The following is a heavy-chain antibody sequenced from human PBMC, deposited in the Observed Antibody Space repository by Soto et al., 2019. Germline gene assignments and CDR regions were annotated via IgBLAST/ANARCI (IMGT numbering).Heavy chain of an antibody. D-gene: IGHD3-16*01. Sequence: QVQLVESGGGVVQPGRSLRLSCAASGFSFSTYGMHWVRQAPGKGLEWVAIISYDGSSEYYVDSVKGRFTISRDNSKNTVYLQMNSLRVEDTAVYYCAKDVDGRRDGNHWGADFWGQGTLVTVSS. J-gene: IGHJ4*02. CDR3: AKDVDGRRDGNHWGADF. V-gene: IGHV3-30*18. CDR1: GFSFSTYG. CDR2: ISYDGSSE.